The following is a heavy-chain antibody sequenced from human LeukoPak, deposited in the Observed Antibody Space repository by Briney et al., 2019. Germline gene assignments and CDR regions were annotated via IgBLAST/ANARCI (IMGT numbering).Heavy chain of an antibody. CDR2: IYYSGST. J-gene: IGHJ4*02. V-gene: IGHV4-59*01. CDR1: GGSISSYY. D-gene: IGHD1-26*01. CDR3: ARPSVRAEYYFDC. Sequence: SEPLSLTCTVSGGSISSYYWSWIPQSPGKGREGIGYIYYSGSTNYNPSLKGRVTISVDTSKNQFSLKLSCVTAADTAVYYCARPSVRAEYYFDCWGQGTLVTVSS.